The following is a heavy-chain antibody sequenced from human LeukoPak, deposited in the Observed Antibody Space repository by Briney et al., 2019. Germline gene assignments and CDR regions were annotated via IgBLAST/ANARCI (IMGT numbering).Heavy chain of an antibody. CDR2: IYYSGTT. CDR1: GGSISSYY. V-gene: IGHV4-59*01. D-gene: IGHD6-13*01. Sequence: SETLSLTCTVSGGSISSYYWSWIRQPPGKGLEWIGYIYYSGTTNYNPSIKSRVTISVDTSKNQFSLKLSSVTAADTAVYYCARGVYIAAAQYGYWGQGTLVTVSS. CDR3: ARGVYIAAAQYGY. J-gene: IGHJ4*02.